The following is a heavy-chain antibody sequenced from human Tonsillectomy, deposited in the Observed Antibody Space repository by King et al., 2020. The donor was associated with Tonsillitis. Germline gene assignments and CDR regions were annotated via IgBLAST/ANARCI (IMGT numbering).Heavy chain of an antibody. J-gene: IGHJ6*03. CDR3: TTASYSTYGSGSYSSYYYYYMDV. Sequence: VQLVESGGGLVKPGGSLRLSCAASGFTFSNAWMNWVRQAPGKGLEWVGRIKSKTDGGTTDYAAPVKGRFTISRDDSKNTLYLQMNSLKTEDTAVYYCTTASYSTYGSGSYSSYYYYYMDVWGKGTTVTVSS. CDR2: IKSKTDGGTT. CDR1: GFTFSNAW. D-gene: IGHD3-10*01. V-gene: IGHV3-15*07.